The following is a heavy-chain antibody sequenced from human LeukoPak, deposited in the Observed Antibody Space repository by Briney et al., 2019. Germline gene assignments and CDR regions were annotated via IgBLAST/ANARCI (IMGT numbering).Heavy chain of an antibody. D-gene: IGHD6-13*01. V-gene: IGHV1-69*04. CDR2: IIPILGIA. J-gene: IGHJ4*02. CDR3: ARATETGYSSSWYWNY. Sequence: SVKVSCKASGGTFSSYAISWVRQAPGQGLEWMGRIIPILGIANYAQKFKGRVTITADKSTSTAYMELSSLRTEDTAVYYCARATETGYSSSWYWNYWGQGTLVTVSS. CDR1: GGTFSSYA.